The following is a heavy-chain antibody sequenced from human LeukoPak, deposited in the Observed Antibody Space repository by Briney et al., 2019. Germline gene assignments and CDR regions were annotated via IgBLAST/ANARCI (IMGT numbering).Heavy chain of an antibody. V-gene: IGHV4-39*07. J-gene: IGHJ4*02. CDR2: IYYSGST. D-gene: IGHD3-22*01. CDR3: ARGSSGYFHPFDY. CDR1: GGSISSSSYY. Sequence: SETLSLTCTVSGGSISSSSYYWGWIRQPPGKGLEWIGSIYYSGSTYYNPSLKSRVTISVDTSKNQFSLKLSSVTAADTAVYYCARGSSGYFHPFDYWGQGTLVTVSS.